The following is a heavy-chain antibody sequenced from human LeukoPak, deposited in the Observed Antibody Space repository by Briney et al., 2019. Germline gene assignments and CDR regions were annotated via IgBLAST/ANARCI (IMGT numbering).Heavy chain of an antibody. CDR2: MQTSRNT. J-gene: IGHJ4*02. CDR3: ARGLSDAWEVQAY. V-gene: IGHV4-61*02. D-gene: IGHD1-26*01. Sequence: SGTLSLTCTLSGGSITSSGYFWPWLRQPAGKGLEWLGRMQTSRNTNYNPSLNGRVTISTDMSKNQFSLTFSSVTAADTAVYYCARGLSDAWEVQAYWGQGTLVTVST. CDR1: GGSITSSGYF.